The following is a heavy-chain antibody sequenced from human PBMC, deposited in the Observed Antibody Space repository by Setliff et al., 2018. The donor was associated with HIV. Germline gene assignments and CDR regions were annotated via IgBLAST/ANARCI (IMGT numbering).Heavy chain of an antibody. Sequence: PSETLSLTCAVYGGSFRGYHWSWIRQPPEKGLEWIGEINHSGSTNYNPSLKSRVTISVDTSKNQFSLKLTSVTAADTAVYYCARDWNHYFYYMDVWGKGTTVTVSS. V-gene: IGHV4-34*01. CDR3: ARDWNHYFYYMDV. J-gene: IGHJ6*03. CDR2: INHSGST. CDR1: GGSFRGYH. D-gene: IGHD1-1*01.